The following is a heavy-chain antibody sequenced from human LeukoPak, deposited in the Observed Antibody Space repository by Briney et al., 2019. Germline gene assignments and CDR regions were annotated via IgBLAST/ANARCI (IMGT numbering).Heavy chain of an antibody. J-gene: IGHJ4*02. Sequence: PSENLSLTCTVSGYSISSGYYWGWIRQPPGKGLEWIGRIYHSGSTYYNRSLKSRVTISVDTSKNQFSLKLSSVTAADTAVYYCAAIGGLTVTTIDYWGQGTLVTVSS. D-gene: IGHD4-17*01. V-gene: IGHV4-38-2*02. CDR2: IYHSGST. CDR1: GYSISSGYY. CDR3: AAIGGLTVTTIDY.